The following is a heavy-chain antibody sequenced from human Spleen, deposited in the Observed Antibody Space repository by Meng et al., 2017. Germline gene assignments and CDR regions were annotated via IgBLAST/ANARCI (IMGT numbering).Heavy chain of an antibody. J-gene: IGHJ6*02. CDR3: ARDLHGDYLSNSYDYGMDV. CDR2: INPNSGGT. Sequence: ASVKVSCKASGYTFTGYYMHWVRQAPGQGLEWMGRINPNSGGTNYAQKFQGRVTMTRDTSISTAYMELSRLRSDDAAVYYCARDLHGDYLSNSYDYGMDVWGQGTTVTV. V-gene: IGHV1-2*06. D-gene: IGHD4-17*01. CDR1: GYTFTGYY.